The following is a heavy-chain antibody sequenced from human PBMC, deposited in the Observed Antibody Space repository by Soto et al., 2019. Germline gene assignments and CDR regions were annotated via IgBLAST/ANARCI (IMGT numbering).Heavy chain of an antibody. CDR2: MNPNSGNT. CDR1: GYTFTSYD. J-gene: IGHJ4*02. V-gene: IGHV1-8*01. CDR3: AVVRGIAAASGY. Sequence: QVQLVQSGAEVKKPGASVKVSCKASGYTFTSYDINWVRQATGQGLEWMGWMNPNSGNTGYAQKFQGRVTMTRNTSISTAYMELSSLRSEDTAVYYRAVVRGIAAASGYWGQGTLVTVSS. D-gene: IGHD6-13*01.